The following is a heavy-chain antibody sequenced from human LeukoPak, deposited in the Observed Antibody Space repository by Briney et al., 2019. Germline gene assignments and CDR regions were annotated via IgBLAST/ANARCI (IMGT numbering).Heavy chain of an antibody. D-gene: IGHD6-19*01. J-gene: IGHJ4*02. CDR2: IKQDGSEK. Sequence: PGGSLRLSCAASGFTFSSYRMSWVRQAPGKGLEWVANIKQDGSEKSYVDSVKGRFTISRDNAKNSLFLQINSLRAEDTAVYYCARDQGYSSVWGQGTLVTVTS. CDR1: GFTFSSYR. V-gene: IGHV3-7*01. CDR3: ARDQGYSSV.